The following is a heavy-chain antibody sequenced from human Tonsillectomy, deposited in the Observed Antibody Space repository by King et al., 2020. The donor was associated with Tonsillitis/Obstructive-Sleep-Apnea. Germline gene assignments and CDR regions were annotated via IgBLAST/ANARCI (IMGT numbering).Heavy chain of an antibody. Sequence: EVQLVESGGGLVKPGGSLRLSCAASGFTFSSYSMNWVRQAPGKGLEWVSSISSTSSYIFYADSVKGRITISRDNAKNSLNLQMNSLRAEDTAVYYCARGKACTDPLDYYYYMDVWGKGTTVTVSS. CDR1: GFTFSSYS. J-gene: IGHJ6*03. CDR3: ARGKACTDPLDYYYYMDV. D-gene: IGHD2-8*01. V-gene: IGHV3-21*01. CDR2: ISSTSSYI.